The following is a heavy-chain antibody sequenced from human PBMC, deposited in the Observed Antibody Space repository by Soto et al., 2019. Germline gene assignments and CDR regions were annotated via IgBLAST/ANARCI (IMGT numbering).Heavy chain of an antibody. J-gene: IGHJ4*02. Sequence: GGSLRLSCAASGFTFSSYAMSWVRQAPGKGLEWVSAISGSGGSTYYADSVKGRFTISRDNSKNTLYLQMNSLRAEDTAVYDCATRAYYYDSSGYFDYWGQGTLVTVSS. V-gene: IGHV3-23*01. CDR1: GFTFSSYA. CDR3: ATRAYYYDSSGYFDY. CDR2: ISGSGGST. D-gene: IGHD3-22*01.